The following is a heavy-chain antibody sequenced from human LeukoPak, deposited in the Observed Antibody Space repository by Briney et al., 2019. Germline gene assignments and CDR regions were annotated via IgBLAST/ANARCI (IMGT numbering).Heavy chain of an antibody. CDR2: AYDRSNWCI. J-gene: IGHJ4*02. Sequence: SQTLSLTCAIAGDSVSGSPAVWNGSRQSPSRGLEWLGRAYDRSNWCIDYALSVKVRITITPATSTTQFALQLNSVTAADTAVYYCERGAVRGGRNFAYWGQGTLVTVYS. CDR3: ERGAVRGGRNFAY. D-gene: IGHD3-10*01. CDR1: GDSVSGSPAV. V-gene: IGHV6-1*01.